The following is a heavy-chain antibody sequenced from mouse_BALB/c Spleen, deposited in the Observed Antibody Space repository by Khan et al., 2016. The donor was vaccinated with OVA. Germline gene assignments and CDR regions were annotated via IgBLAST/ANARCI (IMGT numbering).Heavy chain of an antibody. J-gene: IGHJ1*01. V-gene: IGHV1-18*01. CDR3: ARGAYYRYDGYFDV. Sequence: EVQLQQSGPELVKPGASVKISCKTSGYTFTEYTMHWVKQSHGKSLEWIGGIIPNNGGTNYNQKFMVKATLTVDKSSSTAYMELRSLTSEESAVYYCARGAYYRYDGYFDVWGAGTTVTVSS. D-gene: IGHD2-14*01. CDR1: GYTFTEYT. CDR2: IIPNNGGT.